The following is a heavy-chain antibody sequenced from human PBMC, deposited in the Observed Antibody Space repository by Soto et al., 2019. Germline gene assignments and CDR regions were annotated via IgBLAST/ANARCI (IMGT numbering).Heavy chain of an antibody. CDR3: ASSESYHKATY. Sequence: PGGSLRLSCTGSGFTFSNFAMSWVRQAPGKGLEWVSSINYNGVGTYYADSVKGRFTISRDNSKNTLFLLINSLRVEDAAIYYCASSESYHKATYWGQVPLVTFSS. CDR1: GFTFSNFA. CDR2: INYNGVGT. J-gene: IGHJ4*02. V-gene: IGHV3-23*01. D-gene: IGHD3-10*01.